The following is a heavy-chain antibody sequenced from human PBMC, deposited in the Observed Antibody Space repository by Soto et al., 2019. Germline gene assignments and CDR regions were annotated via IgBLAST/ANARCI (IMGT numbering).Heavy chain of an antibody. Sequence: QVLLVQSGTEVKKPGSSVKVSCQASGGTSSDYALTWVRQAPGQGREWMGGIIPIFGTANYAQRVQGRVSITADESSSTAYMELRSLKSEDTAVYYCAGAFKYGSGTFDALDVWGHGTMVMVS. CDR1: GGTSSDYA. V-gene: IGHV1-69*01. J-gene: IGHJ3*01. CDR2: IIPIFGTA. CDR3: AGAFKYGSGTFDALDV. D-gene: IGHD3-10*01.